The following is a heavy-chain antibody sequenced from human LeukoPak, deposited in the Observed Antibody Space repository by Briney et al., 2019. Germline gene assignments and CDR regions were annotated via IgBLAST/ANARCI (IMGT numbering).Heavy chain of an antibody. J-gene: IGHJ4*02. V-gene: IGHV3-74*01. CDR2: TNSDGSST. CDR3: ETETGYCSSTSCPEGDY. D-gene: IGHD2-2*01. Sequence: GGSLRLSCAASGFTSSSCWMHWVRQAPGKGLVWVSRTNSDGSSTYYADSVKGRFTISRDNSKNTLYLQMNSLRAEDTAVYYCETETGYCSSTSCPEGDYWGQGTLVTVSS. CDR1: GFTSSSCW.